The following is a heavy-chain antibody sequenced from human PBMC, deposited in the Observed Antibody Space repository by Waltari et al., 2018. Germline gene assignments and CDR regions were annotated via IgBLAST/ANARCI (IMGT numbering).Heavy chain of an antibody. D-gene: IGHD3-22*01. CDR2: IYYSGST. CDR1: GGSISSYY. J-gene: IGHJ4*02. CDR3: ARRSSTDSSGFFDY. V-gene: IGHV4-59*08. Sequence: QVQLQESGPGLVKPSETLSLTCTVSGGSISSYYWSWIRQPSGKGLEWIGYIYYSGSTNYNPSLKSRVTISVDTSKNQFSLKLSSVTAADTAVYYCARRSSTDSSGFFDYWGQGTLVTVSS.